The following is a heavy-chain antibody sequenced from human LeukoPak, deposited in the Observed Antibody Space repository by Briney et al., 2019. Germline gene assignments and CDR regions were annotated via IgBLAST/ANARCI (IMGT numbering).Heavy chain of an antibody. J-gene: IGHJ5*02. V-gene: IGHV4-38-2*02. Sequence: SSETLSLTCTVSGYSISSGYYWVWIRQPPGKGLEWVGSMFHSGSTYYNPSLKSRVTVSVDTSKNQFSLRLSSVTSADTAVYYCARETGWFDPWGQGTLVTVSS. CDR3: ARETGWFDP. CDR1: GYSISSGYY. CDR2: MFHSGST.